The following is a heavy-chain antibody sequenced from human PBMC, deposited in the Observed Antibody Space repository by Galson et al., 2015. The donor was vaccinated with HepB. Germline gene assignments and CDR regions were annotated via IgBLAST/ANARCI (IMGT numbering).Heavy chain of an antibody. J-gene: IGHJ6*02. Sequence: SLRLSCAASGFTLKKHWMQWVRQVPGKGLVWVSRIDSDGNRPTYADSVRGRFTMSRDNAKNTLYLQMNSLRFDDTAISYCVRDSYGHREARGIFYYYYALDVWGQGTTVTFSS. CDR3: VRDSYGHREARGIFYYYYALDV. CDR2: IDSDGNRP. V-gene: IGHV3-74*01. CDR1: GFTLKKHW. D-gene: IGHD3-10*01.